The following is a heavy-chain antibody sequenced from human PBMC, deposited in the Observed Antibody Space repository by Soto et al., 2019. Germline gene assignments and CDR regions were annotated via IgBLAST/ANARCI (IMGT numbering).Heavy chain of an antibody. CDR1: GGTFSSYA. CDR3: ATGGEQWLDAMGYFQH. V-gene: IGHV1-69*12. D-gene: IGHD6-19*01. J-gene: IGHJ1*01. Sequence: QVQLVQSGAEVKKPGSSVKVSCKASGGTFSSYAISWVRQAPGQGLEWMGGIIPIFGTANYAQKFQGRVTITADEPTSXAYMELSRRRSEDTAVYYCATGGEQWLDAMGYFQHWGQGTLVTVSS. CDR2: IIPIFGTA.